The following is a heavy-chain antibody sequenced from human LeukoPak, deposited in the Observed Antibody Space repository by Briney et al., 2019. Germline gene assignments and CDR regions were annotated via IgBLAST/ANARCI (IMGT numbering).Heavy chain of an antibody. Sequence: GGSLRLSCAASGFTFGSYAMSWVRQAPGKGLEWVSAISGSGGSTYYADSVKGRFTISRDNSKNTLYLQMNSLRAEDTAVYYCAKDRWRWWAVTFDYWGQGTLVTVSS. V-gene: IGHV3-23*01. D-gene: IGHD4-17*01. J-gene: IGHJ4*02. CDR3: AKDRWRWWAVTFDY. CDR1: GFTFGSYA. CDR2: ISGSGGST.